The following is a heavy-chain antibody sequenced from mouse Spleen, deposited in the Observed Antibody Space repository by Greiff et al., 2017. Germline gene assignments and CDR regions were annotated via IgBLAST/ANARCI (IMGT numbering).Heavy chain of an antibody. J-gene: IGHJ3*01. Sequence: DVMLVESGGGLVKLGGSLKLSCAASGFTFSSYYMSWVRQTPEKRLEWVATISSGGGSTYYPDSVKGRFTISRDNAKNTLYLQMSSLNSEDTAVYYCARDRDDYAWFAYWGQGTLVTVSA. CDR1: GFTFSSYY. D-gene: IGHD2-4*01. CDR2: ISSGGGST. V-gene: IGHV5-6-4*01. CDR3: ARDRDDYAWFAY.